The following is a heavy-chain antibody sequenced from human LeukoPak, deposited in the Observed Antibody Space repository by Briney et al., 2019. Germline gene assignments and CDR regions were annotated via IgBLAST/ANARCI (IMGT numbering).Heavy chain of an antibody. CDR3: AKGNYDSSGYYYFDY. J-gene: IGHJ4*02. CDR1: GFTFSSYG. CDR2: IWYDGSNK. D-gene: IGHD3-22*01. Sequence: PGGSLRLSCAASGFTFSSYGMHWVRQAPGKGLEWVAVIWYDGSNKYYADSVKGRFTISRDNSKNTPYLQMNSLRAEDTAVYYCAKGNYDSSGYYYFDYWGQGTLVTVSS. V-gene: IGHV3-33*06.